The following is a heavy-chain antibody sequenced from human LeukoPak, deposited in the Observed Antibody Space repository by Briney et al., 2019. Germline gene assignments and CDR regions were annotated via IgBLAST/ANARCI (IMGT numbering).Heavy chain of an antibody. CDR1: GFTFSSYA. D-gene: IGHD3-10*01. V-gene: IGHV3-30-3*01. J-gene: IGHJ4*02. CDR3: ASVRTYYASGSFFEY. Sequence: GRSLRLSCAASGFTFSSYAMHWVRQAPVKGLEWVAVISYDGSNKYYADSVKGRFTISRDNSKNTLYLQMNSLRAEDTAVYYCASVRTYYASGSFFEYWGQGTLVTVSS. CDR2: ISYDGSNK.